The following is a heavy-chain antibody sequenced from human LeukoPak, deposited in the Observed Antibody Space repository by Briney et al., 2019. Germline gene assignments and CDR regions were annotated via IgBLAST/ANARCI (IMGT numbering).Heavy chain of an antibody. Sequence: SETLSLTCAVYGGSFSGYYWSWIRQPPGKGLEWIGEINHSGSTNYNPSLKSRVTISVDTSKNQFSLKLSSVTAADTAVYYCARLHPFYGFWSGFSYGMDVWGQGTTVTVSS. CDR1: GGSFSGYY. CDR2: INHSGST. CDR3: ARLHPFYGFWSGFSYGMDV. D-gene: IGHD3-3*01. J-gene: IGHJ6*02. V-gene: IGHV4-34*01.